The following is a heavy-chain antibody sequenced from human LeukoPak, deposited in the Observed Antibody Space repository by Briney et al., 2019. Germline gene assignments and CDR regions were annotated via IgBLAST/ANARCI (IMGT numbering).Heavy chain of an antibody. D-gene: IGHD3-16*02. CDR3: AGEGYDYVWGSYRYLDY. CDR1: GFIFSNYW. Sequence: GGSLRLSCAGSGFIFSNYWMHWVRQAPGKGLVWVSRIKTDGSTTYYADSVKGRFTISRDNAKNSLYLQMNSLRAEDTAVYYCAGEGYDYVWGSYRYLDYWGQGTLVTVSS. V-gene: IGHV3-74*01. J-gene: IGHJ4*02. CDR2: IKTDGSTT.